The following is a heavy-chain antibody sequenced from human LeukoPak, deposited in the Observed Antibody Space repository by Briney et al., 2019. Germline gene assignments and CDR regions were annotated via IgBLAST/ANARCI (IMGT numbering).Heavy chain of an antibody. V-gene: IGHV3-21*01. Sequence: GGSLRLSCAASGFTFSSYSMNWGRQAPGKGPEWVSSISSSSSYIYYADSVKGRFTISRDNAKNSLYLQMNSLRAEDTAVYYCAREGPYGDYFDYWGQGTLVTVSS. CDR1: GFTFSSYS. J-gene: IGHJ4*02. CDR2: ISSSSSYI. CDR3: AREGPYGDYFDY. D-gene: IGHD4-17*01.